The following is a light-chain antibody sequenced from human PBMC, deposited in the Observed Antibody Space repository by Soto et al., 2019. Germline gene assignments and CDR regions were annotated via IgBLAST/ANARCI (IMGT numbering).Light chain of an antibody. CDR3: QPSGGAVS. V-gene: IGKV3-20*01. CDR1: QTGSTS. J-gene: IGKJ4*01. CDR2: AET. Sequence: EIVLTQSPGTLSLSPGDTATLSCKASQTGSTSLSCYQQKPGQPPRLLIYAETFRATFIPDRFSASGFATHFTLTLICQEPQVFAGYNCQPSGGAVSFGGATKV.